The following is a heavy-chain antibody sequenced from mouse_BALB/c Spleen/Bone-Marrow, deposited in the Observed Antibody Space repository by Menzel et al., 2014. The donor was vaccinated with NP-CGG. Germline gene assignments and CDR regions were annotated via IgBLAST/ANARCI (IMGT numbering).Heavy chain of an antibody. CDR2: ISDGGSYT. CDR1: GFTFSDYY. D-gene: IGHD1-3*01. Sequence: DVMLVESGGGLVKPGGSLKLSCAASGFTFSDYYMYWVRQTPEKRLEWVATISDGGSYTDYPGSAKGRFTVSRDNAKNNLYLQMSSLKSENTAMYFCGKTYKPFALDYWGQGTSVTVSS. J-gene: IGHJ4*01. V-gene: IGHV5-4*02. CDR3: GKTYKPFALDY.